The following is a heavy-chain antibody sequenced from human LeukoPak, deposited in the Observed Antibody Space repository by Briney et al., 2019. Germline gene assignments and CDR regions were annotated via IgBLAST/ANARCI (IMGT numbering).Heavy chain of an antibody. CDR1: GFTFGDYA. J-gene: IGHJ6*04. D-gene: IGHD2-2*01. V-gene: IGHV3-49*04. CDR3: TSGKISSTSEYYYYYYGMDV. Sequence: GGSLRLSCTASGFTFGDYAMSWVRQAPGKGLEWVGFIRSKAYGGTTEYAASVKGRFTISRDDSKSIAYLQMNSLKTEDTAVYYCTSGKISSTSEYYYYYYGMDVWGKGTTVTVSS. CDR2: IRSKAYGGTT.